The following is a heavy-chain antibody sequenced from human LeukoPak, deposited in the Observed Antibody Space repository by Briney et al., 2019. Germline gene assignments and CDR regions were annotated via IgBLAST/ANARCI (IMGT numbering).Heavy chain of an antibody. Sequence: QPGRSLRLSCAASGFTFSNYAMHWVRQAPGKGLEWVAVIWYDGSNKYYADSVKGRFTISRDNSKNTLYLQMTSLRAEDTAVYYCARGDPHYASGICDYWGQGTLVTVSS. J-gene: IGHJ4*02. CDR2: IWYDGSNK. CDR3: ARGDPHYASGICDY. V-gene: IGHV3-33*08. CDR1: GFTFSNYA. D-gene: IGHD3-10*01.